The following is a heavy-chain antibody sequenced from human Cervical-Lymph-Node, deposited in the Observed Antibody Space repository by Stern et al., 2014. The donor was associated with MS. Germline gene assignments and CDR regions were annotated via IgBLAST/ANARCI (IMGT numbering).Heavy chain of an antibody. J-gene: IGHJ4*02. V-gene: IGHV1-2*06. CDR2: LNPNSDYP. CDR3: AREATRIVVGIDY. Sequence: VQLVESGTKMQKPGASVKVSCKASGYIFTAFFIHWVRQVPGQGLEWMGRLNPNSDYPTYAQTFQDRVTLTRDTSIGTAYLELSRLTSADTAVYYCAREATRIVVGIDYWGQGTQVTVSS. CDR1: GYIFTAFF. D-gene: IGHD3-22*01.